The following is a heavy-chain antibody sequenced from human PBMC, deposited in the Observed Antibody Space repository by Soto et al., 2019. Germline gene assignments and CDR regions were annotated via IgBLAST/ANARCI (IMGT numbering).Heavy chain of an antibody. D-gene: IGHD3-22*01. V-gene: IGHV1-69*13. Sequence: SVKVSCNASGALFRSYPISWVPQVPGQGLELMGGIIPVFQTAYYTQRFQGRVTITADESTNTAYMELSSLRSEDTAIYYCARGGSGYTWFNEFWGQGTLVTVYS. CDR1: GALFRSYP. J-gene: IGHJ4*02. CDR3: ARGGSGYTWFNEF. CDR2: IIPVFQTA.